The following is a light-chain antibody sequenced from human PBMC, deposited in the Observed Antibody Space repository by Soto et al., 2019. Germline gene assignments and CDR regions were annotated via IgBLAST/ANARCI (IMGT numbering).Light chain of an antibody. CDR1: QSVSSY. V-gene: IGKV3-11*01. CDR3: QQRSNWPLT. Sequence: EIVLTQSPATLSLSPGERATLSCRSSQSVSSYLAWYQKTPGQAPRLLIYDASNRATGIPARFRGSGSGTDFTLTISSLEPEDLAVYYGQQRSNWPLTFGGGTKVEIK. CDR2: DAS. J-gene: IGKJ4*01.